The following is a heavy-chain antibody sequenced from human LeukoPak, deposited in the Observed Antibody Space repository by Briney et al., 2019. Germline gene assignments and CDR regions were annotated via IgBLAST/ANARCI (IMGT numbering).Heavy chain of an antibody. Sequence: ASVKVSCKASGYIFTGFYIHWVRQAPGQGLEWMGWINPNGGGTNYAQKFQGCVTVTRDTSISTAYMELSRLKSDDTAVYYCARDAITMVRGVYYYMDVWGKGTTVTVSS. V-gene: IGHV1-2*04. CDR1: GYIFTGFY. CDR2: INPNGGGT. J-gene: IGHJ6*03. D-gene: IGHD3-10*01. CDR3: ARDAITMVRGVYYYMDV.